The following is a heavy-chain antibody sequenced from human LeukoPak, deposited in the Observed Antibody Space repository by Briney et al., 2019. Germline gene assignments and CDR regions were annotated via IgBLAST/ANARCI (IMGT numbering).Heavy chain of an antibody. CDR1: GYTFTSYD. J-gene: IGHJ6*02. V-gene: IGHV1-8*01. CDR2: KNPNSGNT. CDR3: ARGPFHIVVVPAHGMDV. D-gene: IGHD2-2*01. Sequence: ASVKVSCKASGYTFTSYDINWVRQATGQGLEWMGWKNPNSGNTGYAQKFQGRVTMTRNTSISTAYMELSSLRSEDTAVYYCARGPFHIVVVPAHGMDVWGQGTTVTVSS.